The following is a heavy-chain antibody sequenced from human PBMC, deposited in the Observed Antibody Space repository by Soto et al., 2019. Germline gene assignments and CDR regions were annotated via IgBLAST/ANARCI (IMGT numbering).Heavy chain of an antibody. V-gene: IGHV3-33*01. Sequence: QVQLVESGGGVVQPGRSLRLSCAASGFTFSSYGMHWVRQAPGKGLEWVAVIWYDGSNKYYADSVKGRFTISRDNSKNTLYVQMNSLRAEDTAVYYCARDDHYYYDSSGYYYGSGFDYWGQGTLVTVSS. J-gene: IGHJ4*02. CDR2: IWYDGSNK. CDR3: ARDDHYYYDSSGYYYGSGFDY. CDR1: GFTFSSYG. D-gene: IGHD3-22*01.